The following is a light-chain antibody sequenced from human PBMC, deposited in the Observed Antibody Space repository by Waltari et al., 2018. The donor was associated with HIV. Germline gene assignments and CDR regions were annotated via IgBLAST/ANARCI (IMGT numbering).Light chain of an antibody. CDR3: QVWDSSSDHWV. J-gene: IGLJ3*02. CDR2: EDS. CDR1: NIETKS. V-gene: IGLV3-21*02. Sequence: SYVLTQPPSVSVAPGQTARISCGGNNIETKSVHWYHPQPGQAPVLVAHEDSDRPSGMPERFAGSNSGNTATLTISRVEAGDEADYYCQVWDSSSDHWVFGGGTKLTVL.